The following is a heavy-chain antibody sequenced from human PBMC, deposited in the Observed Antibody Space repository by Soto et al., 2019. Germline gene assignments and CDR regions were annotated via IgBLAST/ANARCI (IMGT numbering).Heavy chain of an antibody. CDR1: GFTFSSYA. D-gene: IGHD3-10*01. J-gene: IGHJ4*02. Sequence: GGSRRLSCGASGFTFSSYAMSWVRKAPGKGLEYISYISSSGTSANYADSVKGRFTISRDNAKNSLYLQMNSLRAEDTAVYYCARDRGAVSGQYFDYWGQGALVTVSS. CDR3: ARDRGAVSGQYFDY. CDR2: ISSSGTSA. V-gene: IGHV3-21*05.